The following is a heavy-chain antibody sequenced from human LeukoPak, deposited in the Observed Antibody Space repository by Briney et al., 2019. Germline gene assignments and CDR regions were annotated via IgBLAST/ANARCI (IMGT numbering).Heavy chain of an antibody. J-gene: IGHJ4*02. CDR1: GFTFSSYE. CDR2: IYTGGGR. Sequence: GGSLRLSCAASGFTFSSYEMNWVRQAPGKELEWVSVIYTGGGRYYADSVRGRFTISRDTSKNMVFLQMNSLRVEDTAVYYCARGIDYWGRGTLVTVSS. V-gene: IGHV3-53*01. CDR3: ARGIDY.